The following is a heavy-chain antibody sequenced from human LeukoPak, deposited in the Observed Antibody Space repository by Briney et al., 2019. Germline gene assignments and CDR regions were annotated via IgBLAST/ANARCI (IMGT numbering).Heavy chain of an antibody. V-gene: IGHV3-23*01. D-gene: IGHD3-22*01. J-gene: IGHJ3*01. CDR3: AKDYYYDPVDAFDV. CDR1: GFTFSNYA. CDR2: ISASYGST. Sequence: GGSLRLSCAASGFTFSNYAMSWVRQAPGKGLEWVSCISASYGSTYYADSVKGRFTISRDNSKNTLYLQMNSLRPEDTAVCYCAKDYYYDPVDAFDVWGQGTMVSVSS.